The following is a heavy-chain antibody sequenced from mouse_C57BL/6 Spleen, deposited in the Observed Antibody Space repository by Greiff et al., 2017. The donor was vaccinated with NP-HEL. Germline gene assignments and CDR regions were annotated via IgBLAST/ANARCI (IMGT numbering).Heavy chain of an antibody. CDR3: ARRGLGDFDY. V-gene: IGHV1-72*01. CDR2: IDPYSGGT. J-gene: IGHJ2*01. D-gene: IGHD3-3*01. Sequence: QVQLQQPGAELVKPGASVKLSCKASGYTFPSYRMHWVKQRPGRGLEWIGRIDPYSGGTKYNEKFKSKATLAVDKPSSTADMQLSSRTSEDSAVYYCARRGLGDFDYWGQGTTLTVSS. CDR1: GYTFPSYR.